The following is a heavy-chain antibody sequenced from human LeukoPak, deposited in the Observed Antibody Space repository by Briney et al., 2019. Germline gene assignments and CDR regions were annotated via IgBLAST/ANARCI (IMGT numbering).Heavy chain of an antibody. CDR2: IWSDGSHK. Sequence: PETSLRLSCAASGFIFTTYGFHWVRQAPGKGLEWVAVIWSDGSHKFYTDSVKGRFTISRDNSENTLYLQMSSLRVEDTAVYYCTRGQTTYYDYWGQGTLVTVSS. CDR1: GFIFTTYG. D-gene: IGHD1-7*01. V-gene: IGHV3-33*08. J-gene: IGHJ4*02. CDR3: TRGQTTYYDY.